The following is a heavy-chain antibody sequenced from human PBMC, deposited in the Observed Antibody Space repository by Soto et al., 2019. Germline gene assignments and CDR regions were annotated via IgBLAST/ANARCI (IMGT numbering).Heavy chain of an antibody. CDR1: GFTFSSYA. CDR3: AKGPAIVLVPAAMNYYYGMDV. CDR2: ISYSGGNK. J-gene: IGHJ6*02. D-gene: IGHD2-2*01. V-gene: IGHV3-23*01. Sequence: PGGSLRLSCAASGFTFSSYAMSWVRQAPGKGLEWVAAISYSGGNKYYADSVKGRFTISRDNSKNTLYLRMNSLRAEDTAVYYCAKGPAIVLVPAAMNYYYGMDVWGQGTTVTVSS.